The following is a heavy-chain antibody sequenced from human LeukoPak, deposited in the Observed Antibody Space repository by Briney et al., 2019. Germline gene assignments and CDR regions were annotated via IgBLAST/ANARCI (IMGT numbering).Heavy chain of an antibody. CDR1: GFTFSSYA. V-gene: IGHV3-30-3*01. CDR2: ISYDGSNK. CDR3: AREPVTLPFDY. D-gene: IGHD4-23*01. J-gene: IGHJ4*02. Sequence: GGSLRLSCAASGFTFSSYAMHWVRQAPGKGLEWVAVISYDGSNKYYADSVKGRFTISRDNAKNSLYLQMNSLRAEDTAVYYCAREPVTLPFDYWGQGTLVTVSS.